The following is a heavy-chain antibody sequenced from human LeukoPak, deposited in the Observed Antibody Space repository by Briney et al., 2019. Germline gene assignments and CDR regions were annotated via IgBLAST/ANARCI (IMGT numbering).Heavy chain of an antibody. CDR1: GGSFSGYY. CDR2: INHSGST. D-gene: IGHD2-2*01. Sequence: SETLSLTCAVYGGSFSGYYWGWIRQPPGKGLEWIGEINHSGSTNYNPSLKSRVTISVDTSKNQFSLKLSSVTAADTAVYYCARVSSSTSYLYQNWFDPWGQGTLVTVSS. CDR3: ARVSSSTSYLYQNWFDP. V-gene: IGHV4-34*01. J-gene: IGHJ5*02.